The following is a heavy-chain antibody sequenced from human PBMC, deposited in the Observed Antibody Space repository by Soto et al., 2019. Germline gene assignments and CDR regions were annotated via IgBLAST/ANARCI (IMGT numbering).Heavy chain of an antibody. CDR3: ARDRGTIFGVATGEDVFDY. CDR1: GFTFSSYG. CDR2: IWYDGSNK. D-gene: IGHD3-3*01. J-gene: IGHJ4*02. Sequence: QVQLVESGGGVVQPGRSLRLSCAASGFTFSSYGMHWVRQAPGKGLEWVAVIWYDGSNKYYADSVKGRFTISRDNSKNTLYLQMNSLRTEDTAVYYCARDRGTIFGVATGEDVFDYWGQGTLVTVSS. V-gene: IGHV3-33*01.